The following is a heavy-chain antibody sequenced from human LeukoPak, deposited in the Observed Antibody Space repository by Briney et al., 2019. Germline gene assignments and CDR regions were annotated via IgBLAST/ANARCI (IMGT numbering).Heavy chain of an antibody. CDR1: GFTFSSYS. CDR2: ISSSSSYI. Sequence: GGSLRLSCAASGFTFSSYSMNWVRQAPGKGLEWVSSISSSSSYIYYADSVKGRFTISRDNAKNSLYLQMNSLRAEDTAVYYCARVPGYDSSGYLLYYFDYWGQGTLVTVSS. CDR3: ARVPGYDSSGYLLYYFDY. V-gene: IGHV3-21*01. J-gene: IGHJ4*02. D-gene: IGHD3-22*01.